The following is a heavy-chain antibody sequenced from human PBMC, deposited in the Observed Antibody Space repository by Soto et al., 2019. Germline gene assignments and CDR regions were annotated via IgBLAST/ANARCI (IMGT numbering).Heavy chain of an antibody. J-gene: IGHJ4*02. Sequence: SGPTLVNPTQTLTLTCTFSGFSLSTSGMCVSWIRQPPGKALEWLALIDWDDDKYYSTSLKTRLTISKDTSKNQVVLTMTNMDPVDTATYYCAQIADDSSGWYFDYWGQGTLVTVSS. CDR2: IDWDDDK. CDR3: AQIADDSSGWYFDY. CDR1: GFSLSTSGMC. V-gene: IGHV2-70*01. D-gene: IGHD6-19*01.